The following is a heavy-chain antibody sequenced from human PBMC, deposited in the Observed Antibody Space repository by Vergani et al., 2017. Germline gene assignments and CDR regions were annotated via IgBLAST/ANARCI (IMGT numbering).Heavy chain of an antibody. D-gene: IGHD3-16*02. CDR3: AREGFYDYVWGSYRLRGGYYFDY. J-gene: IGHJ4*02. CDR1: GYTFTRYA. CDR2: INADNGNT. Sequence: QVQLVQSGAEVKKPGASVKVSCKASGYTFTRYAMHWVRQAPGQRLEWMGWINADNGNTKYSQKFQGRVTITRDTSASTAYMELSSLRSEDTAVYYCAREGFYDYVWGSYRLRGGYYFDYWGQGTLVTVSS. V-gene: IGHV1-3*01.